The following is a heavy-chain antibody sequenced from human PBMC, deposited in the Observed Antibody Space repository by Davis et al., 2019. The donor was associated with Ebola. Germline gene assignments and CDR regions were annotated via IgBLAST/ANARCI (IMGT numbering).Heavy chain of an antibody. J-gene: IGHJ4*02. Sequence: HTAGSLRLSCAASGFTFSNYRMHWVRQVPGTGLVWVSRINSDGSNTNYADSVKGRFTISRDNAKNTLYLQMNSLRADDTAVYYCARDGIVEVIDLDYWGQGTLVTVSS. CDR3: ARDGIVEVIDLDY. D-gene: IGHD3-16*02. CDR2: INSDGSNT. V-gene: IGHV3-74*01. CDR1: GFTFSNYR.